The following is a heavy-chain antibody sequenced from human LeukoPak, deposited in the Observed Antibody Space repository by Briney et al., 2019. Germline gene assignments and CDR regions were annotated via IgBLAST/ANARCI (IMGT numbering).Heavy chain of an antibody. Sequence: GESLKISCKASGHSFTSYWIGWVRQMPGKGLEWMGIIYPGDSDTRYSPSFQGQVTISADKSISTAYLQWSSLKASDTAMYYCASLMYDSSSDDAFDIWGQGTMVTVSS. V-gene: IGHV5-51*01. D-gene: IGHD3-22*01. J-gene: IGHJ3*02. CDR3: ASLMYDSSSDDAFDI. CDR1: GHSFTSYW. CDR2: IYPGDSDT.